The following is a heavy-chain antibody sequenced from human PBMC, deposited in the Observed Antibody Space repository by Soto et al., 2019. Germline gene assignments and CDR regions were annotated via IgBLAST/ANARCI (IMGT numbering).Heavy chain of an antibody. CDR1: GFTFSSYG. J-gene: IGHJ6*02. Sequence: GGSLRLSCAASGFTFSSYGMHWVRQAPGKGLEWVAVIWYDGSNKYYADSVKGRFTISRDNSKKTLYLQMNSLRAEDTAVYYCARDISSGWYYYYYGMDVWGQGTTVTVSS. D-gene: IGHD6-19*01. CDR3: ARDISSGWYYYYYGMDV. V-gene: IGHV3-33*01. CDR2: IWYDGSNK.